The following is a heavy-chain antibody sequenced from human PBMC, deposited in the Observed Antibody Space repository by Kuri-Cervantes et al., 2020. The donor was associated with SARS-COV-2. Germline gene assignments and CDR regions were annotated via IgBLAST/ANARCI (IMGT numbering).Heavy chain of an antibody. D-gene: IGHD2-15*01. V-gene: IGHV1-69*04. CDR2: INPILCIA. Sequence: SVKVSCKASGGTFSSYAICWVRQPPGQGLECMGRINPILCIANYAQKVQGRVTITADKSTSTAYMELSSLRSEDTAVYYCARERGDIVVEPRRWFDPWGQGTLVTVSS. J-gene: IGHJ5*02. CDR3: ARERGDIVVEPRRWFDP. CDR1: GGTFSSYA.